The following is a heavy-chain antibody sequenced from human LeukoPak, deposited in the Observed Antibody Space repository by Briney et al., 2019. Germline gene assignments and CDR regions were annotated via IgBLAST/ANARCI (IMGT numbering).Heavy chain of an antibody. CDR1: GGSISSSSFY. CDR2: IYYSGST. D-gene: IGHD3-10*01. Sequence: SETLSLTCTVSGGSISSSSFYWGWIRQPPGKGLEWIGNIYYSGSTYYNPSLKSRVTISVDTSKNQFSLKLISVTAADTAMYYCARLVWFEDRYFDYWGQGTLVTVSS. J-gene: IGHJ4*02. CDR3: ARLVWFEDRYFDY. V-gene: IGHV4-39*01.